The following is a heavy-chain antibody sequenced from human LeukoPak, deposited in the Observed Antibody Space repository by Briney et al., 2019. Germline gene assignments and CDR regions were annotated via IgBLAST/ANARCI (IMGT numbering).Heavy chain of an antibody. Sequence: PSETLSLTCAVYGGSFSGYYWSWIRQPPGKGLEWIGEINHSGSTNYNPSLKSRVTISVDTSKNQFSLKLSSVTAADTAVYYCARVRVTPLDAFDIWGQGTMVTVSS. J-gene: IGHJ3*02. CDR2: INHSGST. CDR3: ARVRVTPLDAFDI. D-gene: IGHD4-4*01. V-gene: IGHV4-34*01. CDR1: GGSFSGYY.